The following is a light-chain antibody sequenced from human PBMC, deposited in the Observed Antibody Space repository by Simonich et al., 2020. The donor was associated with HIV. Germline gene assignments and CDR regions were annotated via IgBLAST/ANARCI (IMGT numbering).Light chain of an antibody. Sequence: AIQLTQSPSSLSASVGDRVTITCRASQGISSALAWYQQKPGKAPKLLIYDASSLESGVPSRCSGSGAGTDFTLTISSLQPEDFATYYCQQFNSYPPTFGQGTRLEIK. J-gene: IGKJ5*01. CDR2: DAS. V-gene: IGKV1-13*02. CDR1: QGISSA. CDR3: QQFNSYPPT.